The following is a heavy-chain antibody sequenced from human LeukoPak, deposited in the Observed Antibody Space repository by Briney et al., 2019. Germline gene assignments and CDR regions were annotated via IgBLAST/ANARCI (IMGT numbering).Heavy chain of an antibody. J-gene: IGHJ4*02. D-gene: IGHD1-1*01. V-gene: IGHV4-4*02. Sequence: PSGTLSLTCGVSGDSINSSNYWTWVRQPPGKGLEWIGEIYHSESTKYNPSLKSRVTISVDKSKNQFSLKLSSVTAADTAVYYCVGRAATTDYWGQGTLVTVSS. CDR3: VGRAATTDY. CDR1: GDSINSSNY. CDR2: IYHSEST.